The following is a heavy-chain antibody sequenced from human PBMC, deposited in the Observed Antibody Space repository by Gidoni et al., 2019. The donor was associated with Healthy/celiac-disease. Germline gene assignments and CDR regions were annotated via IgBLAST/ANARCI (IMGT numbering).Heavy chain of an antibody. J-gene: IGHJ4*02. Sequence: EVQLVESGGGLVKPGGSLRLSCAASGFTFSSYSMNWVRQAPGKGLEWVSSISSSSSYIYYADSVKGRFTISRDNAKNSLYLQMNSLRAEDTAVYYCARDQGDYGGTGGVDYWGQGTLVTVSS. CDR3: ARDQGDYGGTGGVDY. V-gene: IGHV3-21*01. CDR1: GFTFSSYS. CDR2: ISSSSSYI. D-gene: IGHD4-17*01.